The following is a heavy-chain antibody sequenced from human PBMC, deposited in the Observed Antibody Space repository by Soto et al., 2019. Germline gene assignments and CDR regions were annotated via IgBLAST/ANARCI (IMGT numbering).Heavy chain of an antibody. D-gene: IGHD3-16*01. J-gene: IGHJ6*02. CDR1: GFTFSNYG. V-gene: IGHV3-30*18. Sequence: QVQLVESGGGVVQPGRSLRLSCAGTGFTFSNYGFHWVRQAPGKGLEWVGVISFDGTDRYYVDSVKGRFTISRDNSKNTVYLQINRLRGEDTAVYYCAKTGGELRTYKGMDVWGQGTTVTVSS. CDR2: ISFDGTDR. CDR3: AKTGGELRTYKGMDV.